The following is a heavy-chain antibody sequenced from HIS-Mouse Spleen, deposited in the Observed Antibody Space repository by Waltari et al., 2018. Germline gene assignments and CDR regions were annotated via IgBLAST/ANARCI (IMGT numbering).Heavy chain of an antibody. D-gene: IGHD6-13*01. CDR3: AREIPYSSSWYDWYFDL. J-gene: IGHJ2*01. Sequence: QLQLQESGPGLVKPSETLSLTCTFSGGPLSSSSYYWGGIRQPPGKGLEWIGSIYYSGSTYYNPSLKSRVTISVDTSKNQFSLKLSSVTAADTAVYYCAREIPYSSSWYDWYFDLWGRGTLVTVSS. CDR2: IYYSGST. V-gene: IGHV4-39*07. CDR1: GGPLSSSSYY.